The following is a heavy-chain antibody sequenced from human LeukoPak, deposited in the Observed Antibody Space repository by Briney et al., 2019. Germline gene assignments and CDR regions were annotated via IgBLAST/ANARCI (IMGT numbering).Heavy chain of an antibody. CDR1: GFTFSNYE. CDR3: VQGVVTRSFDI. CDR2: IASSAFTI. J-gene: IGHJ3*02. Sequence: PGGSLRLSCAASGFTFSNYEMYWVRQAPGKGLEWVSYIASSAFTIYYADSVKGRFTISRDNANNSLYLQMNSLRVEDTAVYYCVQGVVTRSFDIWGQGTMVTVSS. V-gene: IGHV3-48*03. D-gene: IGHD2-21*02.